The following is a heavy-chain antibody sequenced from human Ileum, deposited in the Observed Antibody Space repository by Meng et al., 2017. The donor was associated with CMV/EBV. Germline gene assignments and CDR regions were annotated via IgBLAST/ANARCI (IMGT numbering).Heavy chain of an antibody. Sequence: QLHLRGAGQGLVKPSEPLSLPCSVSGGSMSGYYWGWIRQPAGKGLEWIGRIYVSVSTDYNPSLKSRATMSVDTSKKQFSLRLTSVTAADTAVYFCAREVDVDGAVPQKGGYYYDYWGQGILVTVSS. J-gene: IGHJ4*02. CDR1: GGSMSGYY. V-gene: IGHV4-4*07. D-gene: IGHD3-3*01. CDR2: IYVSVST. CDR3: AREVDVDGAVPQKGGYYYDY.